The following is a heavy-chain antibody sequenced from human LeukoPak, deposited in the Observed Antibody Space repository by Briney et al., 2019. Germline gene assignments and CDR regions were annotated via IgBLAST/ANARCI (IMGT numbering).Heavy chain of an antibody. CDR3: AKGRGYSHGFDY. Sequence: PGGSLRLSCAASGFTFSSYAMHWVRQAPGKGLEWVAVISYDGSNKYYADSVKGRFTISRDNSKNTLYLQMNSLRAEDTAVYNCAKGRGYSHGFDYWGQGTLVTVSS. CDR1: GFTFSSYA. D-gene: IGHD5-18*01. J-gene: IGHJ4*02. CDR2: ISYDGSNK. V-gene: IGHV3-30-3*01.